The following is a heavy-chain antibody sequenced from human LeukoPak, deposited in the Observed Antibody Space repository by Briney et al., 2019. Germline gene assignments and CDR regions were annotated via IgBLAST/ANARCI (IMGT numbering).Heavy chain of an antibody. Sequence: ASVKVSCKASGYTFTSYGIGWVRQAPGQGLEGMGWISAYNGNTNYAQMLQGRVTMTTDTSTSTAYMELRSLRSDDTAVYYCARARGSGSYYDTYYYYYMDVWGKGTTVTVSS. V-gene: IGHV1-18*01. D-gene: IGHD3-10*01. CDR1: GYTFTSYG. CDR3: ARARGSGSYYDTYYYYYMDV. J-gene: IGHJ6*03. CDR2: ISAYNGNT.